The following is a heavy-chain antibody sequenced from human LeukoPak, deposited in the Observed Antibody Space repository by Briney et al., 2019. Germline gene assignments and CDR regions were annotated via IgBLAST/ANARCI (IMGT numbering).Heavy chain of an antibody. Sequence: GASVKVSCKASGYTFTSYYMHWVRQAPGQGLEWMGIINPSGGSTSYAQKFQGRVTITRDTSASTAYMELSSLRSEDTAVYYCARTPMITFGGVIVNPTDRFSFDYWGQGTLVTVSS. D-gene: IGHD3-16*02. J-gene: IGHJ4*02. CDR3: ARTPMITFGGVIVNPTDRFSFDY. CDR1: GYTFTSYY. CDR2: INPSGGST. V-gene: IGHV1-46*01.